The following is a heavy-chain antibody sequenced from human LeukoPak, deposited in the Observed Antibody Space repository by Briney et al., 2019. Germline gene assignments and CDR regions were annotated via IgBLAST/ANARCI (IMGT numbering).Heavy chain of an antibody. CDR1: GGSFSGYY. V-gene: IGHV4-34*01. J-gene: IGHJ6*02. D-gene: IGHD2-2*01. CDR2: INHSGST. Sequence: SETLSLTCAVYGGSFSGYYWSWIRQPPGKGLEWIGEINHSGSTNYNPSLKSRVTISVDTSKNQFSLKVSSVTAADTAVYYCARGVVPAAMPSYYYYGMDVWGQGTTVTVSS. CDR3: ARGVVPAAMPSYYYYGMDV.